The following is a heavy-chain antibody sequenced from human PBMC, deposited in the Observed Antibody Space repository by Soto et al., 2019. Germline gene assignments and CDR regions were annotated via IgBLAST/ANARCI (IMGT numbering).Heavy chain of an antibody. J-gene: IGHJ4*02. Sequence: PSETLSLTCAVSGGSISSSNWWSWVRQPPGKGLEWIGKIYHSGSTNYNPSLKSRVTISVDKSKNQFSLKLSSVTAADTAVYYCARVNRVRGTIIRYFDDGGQETLVTVPS. CDR1: GGSISSSNW. CDR3: ARVNRVRGTIIRYFDD. D-gene: IGHD3-10*01. CDR2: IYHSGST. V-gene: IGHV4-4*02.